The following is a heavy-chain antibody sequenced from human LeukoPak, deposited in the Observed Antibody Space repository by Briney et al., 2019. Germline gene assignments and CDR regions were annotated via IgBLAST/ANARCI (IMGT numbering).Heavy chain of an antibody. Sequence: GGCLRLSCAPSGFTFDDCAMHWVRQAPGKGLGWVSGISWNSGSIGYADSVKGRFTISRDNAKNSLYLQMNSLRDEDTALYYCAKDMFRSRATIFGLGDYWGQGTLVPVSS. D-gene: IGHD3-3*01. V-gene: IGHV3-9*01. J-gene: IGHJ4*02. CDR3: AKDMFRSRATIFGLGDY. CDR1: GFTFDDCA. CDR2: ISWNSGSI.